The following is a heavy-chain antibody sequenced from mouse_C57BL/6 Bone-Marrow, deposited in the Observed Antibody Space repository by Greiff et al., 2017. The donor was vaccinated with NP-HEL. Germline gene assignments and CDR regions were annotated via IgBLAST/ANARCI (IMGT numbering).Heavy chain of an antibody. CDR2: INPNNGGT. D-gene: IGHD2-4*01. CDR3: AREGLRHLAMDY. J-gene: IGHJ4*01. CDR1: GYTFTDYY. Sequence: VQLQQSGPELVKPGASVKISCKASGYTFTDYYMNWVKQSHGKSLEWIGDINPNNGGTSYNQKFKGKATLTVDKSSSTAYMEHRSLTSEDSAVYYCAREGLRHLAMDYWGQGTSVTVSS. V-gene: IGHV1-26*01.